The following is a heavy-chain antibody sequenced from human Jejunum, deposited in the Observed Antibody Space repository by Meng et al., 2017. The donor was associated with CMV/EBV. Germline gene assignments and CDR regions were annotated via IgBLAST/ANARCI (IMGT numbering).Heavy chain of an antibody. CDR3: ARPRSGSWLGDAFDI. D-gene: IGHD6-13*01. V-gene: IGHV5-51*01. CDR2: IYPRDSDT. Sequence: YIFTNYGIGWMRQMPGKGPEWMGIIYPRDSDTRYSPSFQGQVTFSADKSISTAYLQWSGLKASDTAMYYCARPRSGSWLGDAFDIWGQGTMVTVSS. CDR1: YIFTNYG. J-gene: IGHJ3*02.